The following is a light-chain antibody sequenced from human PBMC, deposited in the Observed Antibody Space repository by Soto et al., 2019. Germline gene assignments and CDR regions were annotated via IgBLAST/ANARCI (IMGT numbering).Light chain of an antibody. CDR1: SANIGSVYD. Sequence: VLTGPRTVSGSASQGVAISGTGNSANIGSVYDVHWYQQLPGTAAKLLIYGNNNRPSGVLDRFSGSKSGSSASLAITGLQAEDEADYYCQSYDSSFSWVFGTGTKVPVL. V-gene: IGLV1-40*01. J-gene: IGLJ1*01. CDR3: QSYDSSFSWV. CDR2: GNN.